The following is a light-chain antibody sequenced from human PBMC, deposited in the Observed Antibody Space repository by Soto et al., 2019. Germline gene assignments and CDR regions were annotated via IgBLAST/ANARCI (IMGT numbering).Light chain of an antibody. CDR2: GAS. J-gene: IGKJ2*01. CDR1: QIISSTY. Sequence: DIVLTQSPGTLSLSPGERATLSCRASQIISSTYLGWYQQKPGQAPRLLIYGASSRATAIPDRFSGSGSGTDFTLTISRLEPEDFAVYYCQHYGTSLYTFGQGTKVDIK. V-gene: IGKV3-20*01. CDR3: QHYGTSLYT.